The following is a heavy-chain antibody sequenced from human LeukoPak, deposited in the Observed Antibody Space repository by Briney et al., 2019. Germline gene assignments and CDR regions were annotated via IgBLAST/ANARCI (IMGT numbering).Heavy chain of an antibody. J-gene: IGHJ4*02. V-gene: IGHV3-74*01. CDR3: ERDRLGARIDY. CDR1: GFTFSSYW. Sequence: GGSLRLSCAASGFTFSSYWMHWVRQAPGKGLVWVSRINSDGSSTGYADSVKGRFTISRDNAKNTLYLQMNSLRAEDTAVYYCERDRLGARIDYWGQGTLVTVSS. D-gene: IGHD1-26*01. CDR2: INSDGSST.